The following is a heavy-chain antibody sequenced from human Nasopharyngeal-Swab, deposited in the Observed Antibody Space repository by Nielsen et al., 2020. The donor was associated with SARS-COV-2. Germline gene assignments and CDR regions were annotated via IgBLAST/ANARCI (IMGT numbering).Heavy chain of an antibody. D-gene: IGHD3-9*01. Sequence: SVKVSCKASGGTFSSYAISWVRQAPGQGLEWMGGIIPICGTANYAQKFQGRVTITADESTSTAYMELSSLRSEDTAVYYCARDRYDILTGYYPPPYYGMDVWGQGTTVTVSS. V-gene: IGHV1-69*13. CDR3: ARDRYDILTGYYPPPYYGMDV. J-gene: IGHJ6*02. CDR1: GGTFSSYA. CDR2: IIPICGTA.